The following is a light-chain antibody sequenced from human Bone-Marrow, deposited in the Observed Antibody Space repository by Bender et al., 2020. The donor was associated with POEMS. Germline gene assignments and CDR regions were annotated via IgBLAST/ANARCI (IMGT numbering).Light chain of an antibody. V-gene: IGLV9-49*01. CDR3: GADDGSGGNFLYV. J-gene: IGLJ3*02. CDR2: VGTGGIVG. CDR1: SGYSNSK. Sequence: QPVLTQPPSASASLGASVTLTCTLSSGYSNSKVDWYQQRPGKGPRFLMRVGTGGIVGPKGDDIPGRFSVLGSGLNRYLTIRNIQEDDESDYHCGADDGSGGNFLYVFGGGTKLTVL.